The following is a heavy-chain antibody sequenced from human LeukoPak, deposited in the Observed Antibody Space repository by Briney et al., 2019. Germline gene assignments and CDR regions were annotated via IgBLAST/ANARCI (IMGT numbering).Heavy chain of an antibody. CDR1: GFTFSSYS. CDR2: ISSSSSYI. D-gene: IGHD1-7*01. J-gene: IGHJ4*02. Sequence: GGSLRLSCAASGFTFSSYSMNWVRQAPGKGLEWVSSISSSSSYIYYADSVKGRFTISRDNAKNSLYPQMNSLRAEDTAVYYCARAFSPNYVTKFDYWGQGTLVTVSS. V-gene: IGHV3-21*01. CDR3: ARAFSPNYVTKFDY.